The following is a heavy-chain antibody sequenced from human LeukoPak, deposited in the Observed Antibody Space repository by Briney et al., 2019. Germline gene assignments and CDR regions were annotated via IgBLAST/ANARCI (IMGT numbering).Heavy chain of an antibody. D-gene: IGHD6-19*01. V-gene: IGHV1-69*06. Sequence: ASVRVSCKASGGTFSSYAISWVRQAPGQGLEWMGGIIPIFGTANYAQKFQGRVTITADKSTSTAYMELSSLRSEDTAVYYCARVSSGWYPDYWGQGTLVTVSS. CDR1: GGTFSSYA. J-gene: IGHJ4*02. CDR2: IIPIFGTA. CDR3: ARVSSGWYPDY.